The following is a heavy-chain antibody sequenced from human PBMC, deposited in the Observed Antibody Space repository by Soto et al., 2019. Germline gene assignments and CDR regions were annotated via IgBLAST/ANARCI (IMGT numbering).Heavy chain of an antibody. CDR3: ARYCRGNCYYAFDI. CDR2: IDTGGTTM. D-gene: IGHD2-21*02. J-gene: IGHJ3*02. CDR1: GFTFSNST. Sequence: EVQLVESGGGLVQPGGSLRLSCAASGFTFSNSTMTWVRQAPGKGLEWLSYIDTGGTTMYYADSVKGRFTISRDNAKNSLYLQMDSLRDEDTAVYYCARYCRGNCYYAFDIWCQGTMVTVSS. V-gene: IGHV3-48*02.